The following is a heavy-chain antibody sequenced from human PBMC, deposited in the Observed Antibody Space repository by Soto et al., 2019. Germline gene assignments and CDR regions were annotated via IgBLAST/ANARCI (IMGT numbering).Heavy chain of an antibody. Sequence: PGGSLRLSCAASGFTFDDYTMHWVRQAPAKGLEWVYLMSWDGGSTYYEDSVKRRFTISRENSKNSLYLQMNSLRTEDTALYYCAKDGGVGATNYYGMDVWGQGTTVTVYS. D-gene: IGHD1-26*01. CDR1: GFTFDDYT. J-gene: IGHJ6*02. V-gene: IGHV3-43*01. CDR2: MSWDGGST. CDR3: AKDGGVGATNYYGMDV.